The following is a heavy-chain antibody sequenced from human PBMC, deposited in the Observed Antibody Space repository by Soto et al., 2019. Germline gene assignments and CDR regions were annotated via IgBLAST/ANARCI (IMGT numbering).Heavy chain of an antibody. J-gene: IGHJ6*03. D-gene: IGHD3-10*01. CDR3: ATYLSGTRKWGNYYYYMDV. V-gene: IGHV4-34*01. CDR2: INHSGST. CDR1: GGSFSGYY. Sequence: SETLSLTCAVYGGSFSGYYWSWIRQPPGKGLEWIGEINHSGSTNYNPSLKSRVTISVDTSKNQFSLKLSSVTAADTAVYYCATYLSGTRKWGNYYYYMDVWGKGTTVTVSS.